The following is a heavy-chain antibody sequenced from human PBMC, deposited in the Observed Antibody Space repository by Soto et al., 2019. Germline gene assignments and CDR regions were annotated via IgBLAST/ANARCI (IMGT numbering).Heavy chain of an antibody. D-gene: IGHD3-22*01. CDR1: GGSISSYY. J-gene: IGHJ4*02. CDR3: AREVPYYDSSGYYFPVGYFDY. Sequence: SETLSLTCSVSGGSISSYYWSWIRQPPGKGLEWIGYIYYSGSTNYNPSLKSRVTISVDTSKNQFSLKLSSVTAADTAVYYCAREVPYYDSSGYYFPVGYFDYWGQGTLVTVSS. V-gene: IGHV4-59*01. CDR2: IYYSGST.